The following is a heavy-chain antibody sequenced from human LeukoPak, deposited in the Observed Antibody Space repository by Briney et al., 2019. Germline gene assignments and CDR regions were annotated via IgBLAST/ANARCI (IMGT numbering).Heavy chain of an antibody. CDR1: GFHFTAYW. J-gene: IGHJ5*01. CDR2: SHPINSDT. V-gene: IGHV5-51*01. CDR3: ARHQYYYDSSGNYGWFDC. Sequence: GESLKISCKGSGFHFTAYWIAWVRQMPGKGLEWMGISHPINSDTKYSPSFQGQVTISADKSSSTAYLQWNSLKASDTAMYYCARHQYYYDSSGNYGWFDCWGQGTLVTVSS. D-gene: IGHD3-22*01.